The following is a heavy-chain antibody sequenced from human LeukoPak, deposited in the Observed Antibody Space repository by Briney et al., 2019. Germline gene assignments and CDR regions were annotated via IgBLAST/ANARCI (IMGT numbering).Heavy chain of an antibody. V-gene: IGHV3-23*01. CDR3: AIMHGYYDGSGFWVQ. J-gene: IGHJ4*02. CDR2: ISPSGDRT. D-gene: IGHD3-22*01. Sequence: GGSLRLSCAASGFTFSSYVMSWVRQAPGKGLEWVSFISPSGDRTSNADSVEGRFTISRDNTRNTLYLQMNSLRDEDTGVYYCAIMHGYYDGSGFWVQWGQGTLVTVSS. CDR1: GFTFSSYV.